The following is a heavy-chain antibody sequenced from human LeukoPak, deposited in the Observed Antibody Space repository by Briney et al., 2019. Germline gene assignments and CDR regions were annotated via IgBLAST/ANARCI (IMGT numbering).Heavy chain of an antibody. J-gene: IGHJ4*02. D-gene: IGHD6-19*01. V-gene: IGHV3-13*01. Sequence: GGSLRLSCAASGFTFIDYDMHWVRQVIGKGLEWVSAIGIRGDTHYSGSVKGRFTISRENAESSLYLQINSLRAEDTAVYYCARGGIQVSGIDEFDYWGQGTLVTVSS. CDR1: GFTFIDYD. CDR3: ARGGIQVSGIDEFDY. CDR2: IGIRGDT.